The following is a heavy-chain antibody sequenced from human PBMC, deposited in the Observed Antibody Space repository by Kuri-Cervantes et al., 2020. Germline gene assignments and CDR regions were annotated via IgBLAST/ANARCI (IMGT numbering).Heavy chain of an antibody. V-gene: IGHV4-38-2*02. D-gene: IGHD6-6*01. CDR2: IYHSGST. Sequence: GSLRLSCAVYGGSFSGYYWGWIRQPPGKGLEWTGTIYHSGSTYYNPSLKSRVTISVDTSKNQFSLRLSSVTAADTAVYYCARDLFLSTSNWFDPWGQGTLVTVSS. J-gene: IGHJ5*02. CDR1: GGSFSGYY. CDR3: ARDLFLSTSNWFDP.